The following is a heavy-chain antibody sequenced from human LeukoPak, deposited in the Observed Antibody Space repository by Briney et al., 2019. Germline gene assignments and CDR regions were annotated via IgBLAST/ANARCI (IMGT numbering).Heavy chain of an antibody. CDR1: GGSFSGYY. Sequence: PSETLSLTCAVYGGSFSGYYWSWIRQPPGKGLEWIGEINHSGSTNYNPSLKSRVTISVDTSKNQFSLKLSSVTAADTAVYYCARGGEVRGYYYTHFDYWGLGNLVTVSS. D-gene: IGHD3-10*01. CDR2: INHSGST. CDR3: ARGGEVRGYYYTHFDY. V-gene: IGHV4-34*01. J-gene: IGHJ4*02.